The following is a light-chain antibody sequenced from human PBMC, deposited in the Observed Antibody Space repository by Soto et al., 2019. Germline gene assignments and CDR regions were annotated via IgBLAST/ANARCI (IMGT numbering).Light chain of an antibody. CDR1: QDISNY. V-gene: IGKV1-27*01. Sequence: DIQMTQSPASLSASIGDSVTITCRASQDISNYLAWYQQRPGKVPQLLIYAASTLQPGVPSRFSGSGSGVEFTLTINSLQPEDVATYYCQHGHSAAFTFGPGTKVDVK. J-gene: IGKJ3*01. CDR3: QHGHSAAFT. CDR2: AAS.